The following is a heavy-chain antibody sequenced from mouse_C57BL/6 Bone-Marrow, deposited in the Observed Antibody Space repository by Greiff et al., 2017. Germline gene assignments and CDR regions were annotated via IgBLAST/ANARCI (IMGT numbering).Heavy chain of an antibody. J-gene: IGHJ3*01. D-gene: IGHD5-1*01. V-gene: IGHV1-50*01. CDR1: GYTFTSYW. CDR2: IDPSDSYT. Sequence: QVQLKQSGAELVKPGASVKLSCKASGYTFTSYWMQWVKQRPGQGLEWIGEIDPSDSYTNYNQKFKGKATLTVDTSSSTAYMQLSSLTSEDSAVYYCARGQRVRSPWFAYWGQGTLVTVSA. CDR3: ARGQRVRSPWFAY.